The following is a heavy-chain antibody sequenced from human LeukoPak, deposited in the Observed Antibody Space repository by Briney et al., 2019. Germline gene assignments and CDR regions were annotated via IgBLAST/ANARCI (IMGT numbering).Heavy chain of an antibody. CDR2: MYYNGNP. Sequence: ASETLSLTCSVSGGSISSYYWSWIRQPPGKGLEWIGYMYYNGNPNYNPSLKSRVTMSVDTSKNQFSLKLSSVTAADTAVYYCARQVWELRTNWFDPWGQGTLVTVSS. D-gene: IGHD1-26*01. J-gene: IGHJ5*02. CDR3: ARQVWELRTNWFDP. CDR1: GGSISSYY. V-gene: IGHV4-59*08.